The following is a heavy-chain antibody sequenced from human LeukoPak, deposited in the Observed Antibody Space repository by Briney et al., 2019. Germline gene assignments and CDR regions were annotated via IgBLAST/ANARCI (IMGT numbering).Heavy chain of an antibody. V-gene: IGHV4-34*01. Sequence: PSETLSLTCAVYGGSFSGYYWSWIRQPPGKGLEWIGEINHSGSTNYNPSLKSRVTISVDTSKNQFSLKLSSVTAADTAVYYCASDPGGNWFDPWGQGTLVTVSS. CDR3: ASDPGGNWFDP. CDR1: GGSFSGYY. CDR2: INHSGST. D-gene: IGHD2-8*02. J-gene: IGHJ5*02.